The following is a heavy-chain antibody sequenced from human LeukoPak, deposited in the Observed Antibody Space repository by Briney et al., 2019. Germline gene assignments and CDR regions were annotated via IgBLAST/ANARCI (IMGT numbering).Heavy chain of an antibody. V-gene: IGHV3-48*03. CDR2: IGNSGSPI. J-gene: IGHJ4*02. CDR3: ARTFDS. CDR1: GFTFSSYE. Sequence: GGSLRLSCAASGFTFSSYEMNWVRQAPGKGLEWVSYIGNSGSPIYYADSVKGRFTISRDNAKNSLFLQMSSLRAEDTAVYYCARTFDSWGKGTLVTVSS.